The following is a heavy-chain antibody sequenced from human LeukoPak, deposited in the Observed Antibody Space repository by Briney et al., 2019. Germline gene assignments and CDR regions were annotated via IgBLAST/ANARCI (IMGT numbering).Heavy chain of an antibody. CDR3: AKRRGLELLYYYYMDV. CDR2: ISGSGGST. V-gene: IGHV3-23*01. Sequence: GSLRLSCAASGFTFSSYAMSWVRQAPGKGLEWVSAISGSGGSTYYADSVRGRVTISRDNSKNTLYLQMNSLRAEDTAVYYCAKRRGLELLYYYYMDVWGKGTTVTVSS. D-gene: IGHD1-7*01. J-gene: IGHJ6*03. CDR1: GFTFSSYA.